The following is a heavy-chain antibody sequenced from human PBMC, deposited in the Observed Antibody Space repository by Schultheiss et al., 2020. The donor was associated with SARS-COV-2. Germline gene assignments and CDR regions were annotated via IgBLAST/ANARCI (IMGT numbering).Heavy chain of an antibody. V-gene: IGHV3-23*01. Sequence: GGSLRLSCAASGFTFSSYAMSWVRQAPGKGLEWVSAISGSGGSTYYADSVKGRFTISRDNSKNTLYLQMNSLRAEDTAVYYCAKDRVHFGVVNSDAFDIWGQGTMVTVSS. CDR1: GFTFSSYA. CDR3: AKDRVHFGVVNSDAFDI. J-gene: IGHJ3*02. CDR2: ISGSGGST. D-gene: IGHD3-3*01.